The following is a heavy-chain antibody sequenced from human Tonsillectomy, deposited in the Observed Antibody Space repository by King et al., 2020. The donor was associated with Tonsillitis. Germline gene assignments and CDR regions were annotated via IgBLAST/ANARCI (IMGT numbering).Heavy chain of an antibody. CDR3: ARSVSGSFDY. V-gene: IGHV4-39*01. J-gene: IGHJ4*02. CDR1: GGSISSSDQY. Sequence: QLQLQESGPGVVKPSETLSLTCTVSGGSISSSDQYWAWIRQPPGKGLEWIGYMYYSGTIFYNPSLKSRITISGGTSENRFSLKLSSVTAADTAVYFCARSVSGSFDYWAPGALVTVSS. D-gene: IGHD1-26*01. CDR2: MYYSGTI.